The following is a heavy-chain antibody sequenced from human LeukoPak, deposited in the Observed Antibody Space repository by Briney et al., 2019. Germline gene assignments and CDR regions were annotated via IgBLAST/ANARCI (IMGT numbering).Heavy chain of an antibody. CDR2: IYPGESDT. D-gene: IGHD3-9*01. J-gene: IGHJ4*02. V-gene: IGHV5-51*01. CDR1: GYSFTSYW. CDR3: ARRSPLTGYLFDY. Sequence: GESLKISCKGSGYSFTSYWIGWVRQMPGKGLEWMGIIYPGESDTRYSPSFQGQVTISADKSISTAYLQWSSLKASDTAMYYCARRSPLTGYLFDYWGQGTLVTVSS.